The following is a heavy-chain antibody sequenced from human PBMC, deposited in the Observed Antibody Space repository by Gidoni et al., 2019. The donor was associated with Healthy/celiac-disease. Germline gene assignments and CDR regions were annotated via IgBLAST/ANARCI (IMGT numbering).Heavy chain of an antibody. CDR3: ARGAHGPAYYYYYYMDV. Sequence: QVQLQQSGPGLVKPSQPLSLTCAISGDSVSSNSSAWNWIRQSPSRGLEWLGRTYYRSKWYNDYAVSVKSRITINPDTSKNQFSLQLNSVTPEDTAVYYCARGAHGPAYYYYYYMDVWGKGTTVTVSS. V-gene: IGHV6-1*01. CDR2: TYYRSKWYN. J-gene: IGHJ6*03. CDR1: GDSVSSNSSA.